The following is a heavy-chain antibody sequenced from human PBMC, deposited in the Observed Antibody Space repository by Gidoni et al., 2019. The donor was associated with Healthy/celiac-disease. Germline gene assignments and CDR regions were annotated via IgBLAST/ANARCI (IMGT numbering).Heavy chain of an antibody. V-gene: IGHV4-39*01. CDR1: GGSISSSSYY. Sequence: QLQLQESGPGLVKPSETLSLTCTVSGGSISSSSYYWGWFRQPPGKGLEWIGSIYYSGSTYYNPSLKSRVTISVDTSKNQFSLKLSSVTAADTAVYYCASLDTAMVMVDYWGQGTLVTVSS. D-gene: IGHD5-18*01. J-gene: IGHJ4*02. CDR3: ASLDTAMVMVDY. CDR2: IYYSGST.